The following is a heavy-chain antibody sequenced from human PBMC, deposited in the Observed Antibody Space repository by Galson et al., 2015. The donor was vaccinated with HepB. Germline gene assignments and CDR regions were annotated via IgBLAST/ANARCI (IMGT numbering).Heavy chain of an antibody. D-gene: IGHD3-3*01. V-gene: IGHV3-23*01. Sequence: SLRLSCAASGFTFSSYAMSWVRQAPGKGLEWVSAISGSGGSTYYADSVKGRFTISRDNSKNTLYQQMNSLRAEDTAVYYCARCPTHTYYDFWSGYSNWFDPWGQGTLVTVSS. CDR3: ARCPTHTYYDFWSGYSNWFDP. CDR2: ISGSGGST. J-gene: IGHJ5*02. CDR1: GFTFSSYA.